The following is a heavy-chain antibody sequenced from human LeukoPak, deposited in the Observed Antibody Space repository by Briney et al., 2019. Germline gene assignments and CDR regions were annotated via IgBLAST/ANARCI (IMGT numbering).Heavy chain of an antibody. CDR1: GGTFSSYA. J-gene: IGHJ4*02. Sequence: GASVKVSCKASGGTFSSYAISWVRQAPGQGLEWMGGIIPIFGTANYAQKFQGRVTITADESTSTAYMELSSLRSEDTAVYYRARDAGAAAALTVIGVDYYFDYWGQGTLVTVSS. V-gene: IGHV1-69*13. CDR2: IIPIFGTA. CDR3: ARDAGAAAALTVIGVDYYFDY. D-gene: IGHD6-13*01.